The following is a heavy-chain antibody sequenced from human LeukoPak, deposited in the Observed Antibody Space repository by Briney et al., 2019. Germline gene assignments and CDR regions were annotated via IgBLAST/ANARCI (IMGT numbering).Heavy chain of an antibody. V-gene: IGHV4-59*01. CDR3: ARVGGNGAFDV. Sequence: SETLSLTCTVSGDSISTYYWSWIRQPPGKGLECIGYIYYSGSTHYNPSLKSRVTISVDTSKNQFSLRLSSLTAAGTAVYYCARVGGNGAFDVWGQGTMVTVSS. J-gene: IGHJ3*01. D-gene: IGHD2-15*01. CDR2: IYYSGST. CDR1: GDSISTYY.